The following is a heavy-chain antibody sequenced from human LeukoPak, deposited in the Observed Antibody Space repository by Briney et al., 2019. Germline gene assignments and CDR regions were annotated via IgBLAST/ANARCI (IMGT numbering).Heavy chain of an antibody. V-gene: IGHV5-51*01. Sequence: GESLKISCKGSGYSFTSYWIGWVRQLPGKGLEWMGIIYPGDSDTRYSPSFQGQVTISADKSISTAYLQWSSLKASDTAMYYCARQGPESWDGMDVWGQGTTVTVSS. CDR1: GYSFTSYW. CDR2: IYPGDSDT. CDR3: ARQGPESWDGMDV. J-gene: IGHJ6*02. D-gene: IGHD1-26*01.